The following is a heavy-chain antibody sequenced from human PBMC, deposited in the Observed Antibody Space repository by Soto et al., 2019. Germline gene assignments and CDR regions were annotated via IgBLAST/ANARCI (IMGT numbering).Heavy chain of an antibody. CDR3: VQTTGWPGFDF. V-gene: IGHV3-53*01. CDR1: GFAVSSKY. D-gene: IGHD6-19*01. CDR2: IYGGGTT. J-gene: IGHJ4*02. Sequence: EVQLVESGGGLIQPGGSLRLSCAASGFAVSSKYMTWVRQAPGKGLEWVSVIYGGGTTYYADSVKGRFTSSRDTSKNTLYLQMNSLRADDTAVYYCVQTTGWPGFDFWGQGTLVTVSS.